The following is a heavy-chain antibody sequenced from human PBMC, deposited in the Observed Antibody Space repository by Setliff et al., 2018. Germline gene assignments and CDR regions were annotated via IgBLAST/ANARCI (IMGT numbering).Heavy chain of an antibody. D-gene: IGHD3-10*01. CDR1: GASISSGSYY. V-gene: IGHV4-61*09. Sequence: SSETLSLTCTVSGASISSGSYYWSWIRQPAGKGLEWIGHIHSSGSANYNSSLESRLTMSLDPSKKQFSLKLRSVTAADTAVYYCARGWEITVVREVTQYYYYMDIWGKGNAVTVSS. CDR2: IHSSGSA. CDR3: ARGWEITVVREVTQYYYYMDI. J-gene: IGHJ6*03.